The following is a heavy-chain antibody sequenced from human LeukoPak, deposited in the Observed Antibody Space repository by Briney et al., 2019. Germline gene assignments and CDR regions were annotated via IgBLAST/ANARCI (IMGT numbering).Heavy chain of an antibody. CDR3: ATMGSGSYFNF. D-gene: IGHD1-26*01. CDR1: GGSFGIYC. CDR2: INQSGST. J-gene: IGHJ4*02. Sequence: PSETLSLTCGVYGGSFGIYCWNWIRQPPGKGLEWIGEINQSGSTKYNPSLKSRVTISVDTSKNQFSLKLSSVTAADTAVYYCATMGSGSYFNFWGQGSLVTVSS. V-gene: IGHV4-34*01.